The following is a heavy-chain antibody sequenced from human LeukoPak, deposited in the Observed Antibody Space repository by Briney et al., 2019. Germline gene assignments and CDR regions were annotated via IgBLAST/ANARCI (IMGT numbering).Heavy chain of an antibody. Sequence: ASVKVSCKASGYTFTSYGISWVRQAPGKGLEWMGGFDPEDGETIYAQKFQGRVTMTEDTSTDTAYMELSSLRSEDTAVYYCATAQKGYYYDSSGYYDYWGQGTLVTVSS. CDR3: ATAQKGYYYDSSGYYDY. J-gene: IGHJ4*02. CDR2: FDPEDGET. CDR1: GYTFTSYG. V-gene: IGHV1-24*01. D-gene: IGHD3-22*01.